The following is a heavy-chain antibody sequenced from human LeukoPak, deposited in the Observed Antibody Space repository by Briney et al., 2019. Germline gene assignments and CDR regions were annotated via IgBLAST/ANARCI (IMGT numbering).Heavy chain of an antibody. V-gene: IGHV4-34*01. J-gene: IGHJ4*02. CDR2: IYHSGST. CDR1: GGSFSGYY. CDR3: ARGAPEYYFDY. Sequence: SETLSLTCAVYGGSFSGYYWSWIRQPPGEGLEWIGEIYHSGSTNYNPSLKSRVTISVDTSKNQFSLKLSSVTAADTAVYYCARGAPEYYFDYWGQGTLVTVSS. D-gene: IGHD1-14*01.